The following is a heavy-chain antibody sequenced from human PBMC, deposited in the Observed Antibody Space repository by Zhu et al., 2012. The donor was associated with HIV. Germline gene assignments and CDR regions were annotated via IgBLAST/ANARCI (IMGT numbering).Heavy chain of an antibody. CDR3: ARPAPIVAAGPDAFDI. Sequence: QVQLQESGPGLVKPSETLSLTCTVSGVSVTGSRYSWGWVRQPPGKGLEWIGTINYSGTTYYSPSFKSRVTISVDTSMNQFSLRLRSVTAADTALYYCARPAPIVAAGPDAFDIWGQGHVVTVS. D-gene: IGHD6-13*01. CDR2: INYSGTT. J-gene: IGHJ3*02. CDR1: GVSVTGSRYS. V-gene: IGHV4-39*01.